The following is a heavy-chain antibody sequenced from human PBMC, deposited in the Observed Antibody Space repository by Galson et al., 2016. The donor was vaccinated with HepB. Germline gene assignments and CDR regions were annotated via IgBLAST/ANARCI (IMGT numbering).Heavy chain of an antibody. J-gene: IGHJ4*02. Sequence: PALVIPTQTLTLTCTFSGFSLSETGVGVGWIRQPPGKALEWLALLSWTDDTRYRPALKTRLTIKKDTSRNQVALTITNMDPVDSGTYYCAHRPHYEILTGHRGYYFDVWGRGTLVTVSS. CDR2: LSWTDDT. V-gene: IGHV2-5*01. D-gene: IGHD3-9*01. CDR1: GFSLSETGVG. CDR3: AHRPHYEILTGHRGYYFDV.